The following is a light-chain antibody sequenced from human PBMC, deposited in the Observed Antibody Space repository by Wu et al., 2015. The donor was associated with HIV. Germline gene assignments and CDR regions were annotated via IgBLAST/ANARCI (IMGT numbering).Light chain of an antibody. V-gene: IGKV3-15*01. J-gene: IGKJ1*01. CDR1: QSVGNN. Sequence: EAVVTQSPASLSVSPGERATLSCRASQSVGNNLAWYQQKAGQAPRLLIYDASTRATGVPARFSGSGSGTEFTLTISSLQSEDLAVYYCQQYNNWPQTFGLGTKVEIK. CDR3: QQYNNWPQT. CDR2: DAS.